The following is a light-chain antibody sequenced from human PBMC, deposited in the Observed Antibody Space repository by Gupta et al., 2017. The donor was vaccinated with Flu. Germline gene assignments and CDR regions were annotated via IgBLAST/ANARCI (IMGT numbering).Light chain of an antibody. CDR2: YGS. Sequence: PGFQFWSRKEKVAITCRASQSIGSNLHWYQQKPYQSPGLLIKYGSQSFSGVPSRFSGSGSGTDFTLTINSLEAEDAATYFCHQTNNFPMTFGQETRLEIK. J-gene: IGKJ5*01. CDR3: HQTNNFPMT. V-gene: IGKV6-21*01. CDR1: QSIGSN.